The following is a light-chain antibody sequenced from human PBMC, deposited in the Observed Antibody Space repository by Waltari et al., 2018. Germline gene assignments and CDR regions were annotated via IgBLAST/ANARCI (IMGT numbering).Light chain of an antibody. V-gene: IGLV1-40*01. Sequence: QSVLTQPPSVSGAPGPRVTISCTGSSSNLAAASAVHWYQQLPGTAPKLLIYGNSNRPSGVPDRFSGSKSGTSASLAITGLQAEDEADYYCQSYDSSLSGSYVVFGGGTKLTVL. CDR2: GNS. J-gene: IGLJ2*01. CDR1: SSNLAAASA. CDR3: QSYDSSLSGSYVV.